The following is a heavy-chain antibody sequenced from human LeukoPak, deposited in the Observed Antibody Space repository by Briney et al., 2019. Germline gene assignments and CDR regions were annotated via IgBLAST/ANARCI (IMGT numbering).Heavy chain of an antibody. J-gene: IGHJ4*02. CDR2: IYYSGRT. D-gene: IGHD2-21*02. CDR1: GGSISSGNYY. Sequence: ETLSLTCTVSGGSISSGNYYWGWIRQPPGTGLQWIGSIYYSGRTYYNPSLKSRVTIFVDTSKNQFSLKLNSVTAADTAVYYCARLQPTYCGGDCYPDYWGQGTLVTVSS. CDR3: ARLQPTYCGGDCYPDY. V-gene: IGHV4-39*01.